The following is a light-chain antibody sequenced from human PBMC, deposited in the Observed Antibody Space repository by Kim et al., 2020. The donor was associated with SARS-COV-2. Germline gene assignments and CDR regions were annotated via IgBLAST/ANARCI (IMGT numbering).Light chain of an antibody. Sequence: SAAGGDGVTIIGRASQDISAWLGWYQQKPGKAPKLLIYRTSILQRGVPSRFSGSGYGTDFTLTNNSLRPEDFATYNCQQSSRFPYVFGQGTKGGI. CDR1: QDISAW. V-gene: IGKV1-12*01. CDR2: RTS. J-gene: IGKJ2*01. CDR3: QQSSRFPYV.